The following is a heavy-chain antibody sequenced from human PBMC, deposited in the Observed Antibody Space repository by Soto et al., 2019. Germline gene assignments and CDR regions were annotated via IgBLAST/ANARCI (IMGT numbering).Heavy chain of an antibody. CDR3: ASEGSAYCGGDCYSLYFQH. V-gene: IGHV1-69*02. D-gene: IGHD2-21*02. CDR1: GGTFSSYT. Sequence: PVQLSCKASGGTFSSYTISWVRQAPGQGLEWMGRVIPILGIANYAQKFQGRVTITADKSTSTAYMELSSLRSEDTAVYYCASEGSAYCGGDCYSLYFQHWGQGTLVTVSS. CDR2: VIPILGIA. J-gene: IGHJ1*01.